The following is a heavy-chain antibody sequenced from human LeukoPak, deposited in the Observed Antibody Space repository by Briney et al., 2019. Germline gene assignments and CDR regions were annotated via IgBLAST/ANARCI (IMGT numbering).Heavy chain of an antibody. CDR3: ARAAYDSGSYIVNHDY. D-gene: IGHD3-22*01. Sequence: PGGSLRLSCAASGFTFDDYGMSWVRQAPGKGLEWVSVIYRDDTTYYADSVKGRFTISRDNSKNTLYLQMNSLRAEDTAVYYCARAAYDSGSYIVNHDYWGQGTLVTVSS. CDR1: GFTFDDYG. V-gene: IGHV3-53*01. J-gene: IGHJ4*02. CDR2: IYRDDTT.